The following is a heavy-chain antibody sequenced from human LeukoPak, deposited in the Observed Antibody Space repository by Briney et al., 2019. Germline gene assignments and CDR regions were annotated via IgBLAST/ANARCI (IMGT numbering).Heavy chain of an antibody. CDR3: ASRVSVAGRVY. J-gene: IGHJ4*02. CDR2: INHSGST. CDR1: GGSFSGYY. D-gene: IGHD6-19*01. Sequence: SETLSLTCAVYGGSFSGYYWSWIRQPPGKGLEWIGEINHSGSTNYNPSLKSRVTISVDTSKSQFSLKLSSVTAADTAVYYCASRVSVAGRVYWGQGTLVTVSS. V-gene: IGHV4-34*01.